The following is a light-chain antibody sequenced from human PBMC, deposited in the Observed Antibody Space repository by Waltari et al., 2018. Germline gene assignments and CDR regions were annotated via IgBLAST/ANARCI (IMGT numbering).Light chain of an antibody. V-gene: IGLV3-1*01. CDR2: QDN. CDR1: NLESKF. J-gene: IGLJ2*01. CDR3: QAWDSGSYVV. Sequence: SYALTQPPALSVSPVETATITCSGENLESKFVYWYQQKAGQSPVLVVFQDNKRPSGIPERFSGSNSGNTATLIISGSQAMDEADYYCQAWDSGSYVVFGGGTKLTVL.